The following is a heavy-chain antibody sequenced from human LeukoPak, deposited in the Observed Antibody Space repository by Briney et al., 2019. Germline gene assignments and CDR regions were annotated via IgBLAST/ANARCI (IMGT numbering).Heavy chain of an antibody. CDR2: IYYSGST. CDR1: GGSISSSSYY. J-gene: IGHJ5*02. Sequence: SETLSLTCTVSGGSISSSSYYWGWIRQPPGKGLEWIGSIYYSGSTNYNPSLKSRVTVSVDTSKNQFSLKLSSVTAADTAVYYCASLPVFDSSGYYPWGQGTLVTVSS. CDR3: ASLPVFDSSGYYP. V-gene: IGHV4-39*07. D-gene: IGHD3-22*01.